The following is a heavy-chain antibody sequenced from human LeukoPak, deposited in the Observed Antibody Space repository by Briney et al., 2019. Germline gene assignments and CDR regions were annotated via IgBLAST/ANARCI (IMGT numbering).Heavy chain of an antibody. CDR1: GYTFTSSG. Sequence: ASVKVSCKASGYTFTSSGISWVRQAPGQGLEWMGWSSAYNGNTNYAQKLQGRVTMTTDTSTSTAYMELRSLRSDDTAVYYCARESGCSGGSCYRILDSWGQGTLVTVSS. V-gene: IGHV1-18*01. D-gene: IGHD2-15*01. CDR2: SSAYNGNT. CDR3: ARESGCSGGSCYRILDS. J-gene: IGHJ4*02.